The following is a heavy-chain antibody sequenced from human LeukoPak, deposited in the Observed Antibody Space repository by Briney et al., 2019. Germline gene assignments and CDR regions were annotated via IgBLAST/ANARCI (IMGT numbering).Heavy chain of an antibody. Sequence: PSQTLSLTCAVSGGSISSGGYSWSWVRQPPGKGLEWVGSIYQSGSTYYNPSHKSRVTISVDRSTTQCSLKLSPGTAADTAVYYCAREHAVPGHFAYWGQGTLVTVSS. CDR2: IYQSGST. CDR3: AREHAVPGHFAY. CDR1: GGSISSGGYS. V-gene: IGHV4-30-2*01. D-gene: IGHD3-10*01. J-gene: IGHJ4*02.